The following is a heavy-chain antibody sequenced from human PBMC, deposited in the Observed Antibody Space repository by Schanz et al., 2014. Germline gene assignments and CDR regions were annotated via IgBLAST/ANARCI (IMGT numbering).Heavy chain of an antibody. CDR3: ARGGYSSGWYDRDIAHFDY. J-gene: IGHJ4*02. CDR2: ISAYTNNT. Sequence: GPEVKEPGASVKVSCEASRYTFNTYGLNWVRQAPGQGLEWMGWISAYTNNTNYAQKLQGRVTMTTDTSTSTAYMELRSLRSDDTAVYYCARGGYSSGWYDRDIAHFDYWGQGTLVIVSS. V-gene: IGHV1-18*01. CDR1: RYTFNTYG. D-gene: IGHD6-19*01.